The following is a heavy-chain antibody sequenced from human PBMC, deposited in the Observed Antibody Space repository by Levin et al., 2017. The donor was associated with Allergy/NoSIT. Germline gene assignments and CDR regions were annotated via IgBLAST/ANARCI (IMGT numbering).Heavy chain of an antibody. Sequence: GESLKISCKASGYTYTSQFIHWVRQAPGQGLEWMGIINPSGDRKSYAQKFQGRVTMTRDTSTSTVYMELNSLRSEDTAVYYCATGHSSSWYFDYWGQGTLVTVSS. CDR1: GYTYTSQF. CDR2: INPSGDRK. CDR3: ATGHSSSWYFDY. D-gene: IGHD6-13*01. J-gene: IGHJ4*02. V-gene: IGHV1-46*01.